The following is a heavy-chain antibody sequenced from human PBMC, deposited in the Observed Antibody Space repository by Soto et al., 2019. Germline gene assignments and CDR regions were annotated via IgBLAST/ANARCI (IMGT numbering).Heavy chain of an antibody. D-gene: IGHD4-17*01. Sequence: QVQLQESGPGLVKPSQTLSLTCTVSGGSISSGDYFWSWIRQPPGKGLEWIGYIAYTGSAYYNPSLKSRVTISVDTSMTQFSLKLNSVTAADTAVYFCARASTVTYFDFWGQGTLVTVSS. CDR1: GGSISSGDYF. CDR2: IAYTGSA. CDR3: ARASTVTYFDF. V-gene: IGHV4-30-4*01. J-gene: IGHJ4*02.